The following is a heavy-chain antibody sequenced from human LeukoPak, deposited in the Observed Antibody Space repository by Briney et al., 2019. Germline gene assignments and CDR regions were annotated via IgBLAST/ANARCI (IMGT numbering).Heavy chain of an antibody. CDR2: ISYDGSNK. CDR3: ARELRRGGSTSFDY. D-gene: IGHD3-16*01. Sequence: GRSLRLSCAASGFAFSRYAMHWVRQAPGKGLEWVAVISYDGSNKYYADSVKGRFTISRDTSKNTLYLQMNSLRAEDTAVYYCARELRRGGSTSFDYWGQGTLVAVSS. J-gene: IGHJ4*02. CDR1: GFAFSRYA. V-gene: IGHV3-30-3*01.